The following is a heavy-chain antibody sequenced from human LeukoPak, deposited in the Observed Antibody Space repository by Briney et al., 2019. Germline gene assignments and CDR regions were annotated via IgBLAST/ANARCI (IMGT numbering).Heavy chain of an antibody. J-gene: IGHJ3*02. CDR1: GITFSTYN. V-gene: IGHV3-53*01. CDR2: IYSGGST. CDR3: ARDLARGVGAKGI. Sequence: GGSLRLSCAASGITFSTYNMNWVRQAPGKGLEWVSVIYSGGSTYYADSVKGRFTISRDNSKNTLYLQMNSLRAEDTAVYYCARDLARGVGAKGIWGQGTMVTVSS. D-gene: IGHD1-26*01.